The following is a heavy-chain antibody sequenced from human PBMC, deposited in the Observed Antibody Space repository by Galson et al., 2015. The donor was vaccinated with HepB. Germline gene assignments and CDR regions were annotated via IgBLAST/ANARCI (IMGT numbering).Heavy chain of an antibody. CDR1: GFSFNTYA. D-gene: IGHD3-10*01. CDR3: ARDPSGTIAFDI. CDR2: VLYDGTKI. J-gene: IGHJ3*02. Sequence: SLRLSCAASGFSFNTYAMHWVRQAPGKGLEWVAVVLYDGTKIYYADSVKGRFTIFRDNSKNTLYLQMNSLRPEDTSVYYCARDPSGTIAFDIWGQGTMVTVSS. V-gene: IGHV3-30-3*01.